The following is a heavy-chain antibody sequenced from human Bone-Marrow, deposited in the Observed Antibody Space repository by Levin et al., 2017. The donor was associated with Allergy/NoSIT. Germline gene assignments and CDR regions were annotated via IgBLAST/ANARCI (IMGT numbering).Heavy chain of an antibody. J-gene: IGHJ6*02. V-gene: IGHV1-69*13. CDR3: ATCGYSYGSPNFYFFALDV. CDR1: GGTPRTYA. CDR2: IIPSFGRP. D-gene: IGHD5-18*01. Sequence: ASVKVSCQASGGTPRTYALVWVRQAPGQGLEWMGGIIPSFGRPYYAQTLQGRVTITADEDTSTAYMELTSLRSDDTAVYYCATCGYSYGSPNFYFFALDVWGQGTTVTVSS.